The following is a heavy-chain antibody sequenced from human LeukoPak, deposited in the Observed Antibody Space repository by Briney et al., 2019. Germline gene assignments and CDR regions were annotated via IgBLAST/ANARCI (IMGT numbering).Heavy chain of an antibody. CDR1: GYTLTELS. D-gene: IGHD4-23*01. CDR2: INTDTGNP. J-gene: IGHJ3*02. V-gene: IGHV7-4-1*02. CDR3: ARGTYGGNSGDTFDI. Sequence: ASVKVSCKVSGYTLTELSMHWVRQAPGQGLEWMGWINTDTGNPTYAQGFTGRFVFSLDTSVSTAYLQISSLKAEDTAVYYCARGTYGGNSGDTFDIWGQGTMVTVSS.